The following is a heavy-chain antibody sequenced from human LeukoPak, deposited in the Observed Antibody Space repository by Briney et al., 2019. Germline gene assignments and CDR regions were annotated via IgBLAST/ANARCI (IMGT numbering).Heavy chain of an antibody. Sequence: GGSLRLSCAASGFTFSTYSMNWLRLAPGKGLEWVSSISPDSNYKYYVDSVKGRFTISRDNAKNTLYLQMNSLRAEDTAVYYCARGYSYGYGDYWGQGTLVTVSS. CDR1: GFTFSTYS. CDR2: ISPDSNYK. CDR3: ARGYSYGYGDY. V-gene: IGHV3-21*01. J-gene: IGHJ4*02. D-gene: IGHD5-18*01.